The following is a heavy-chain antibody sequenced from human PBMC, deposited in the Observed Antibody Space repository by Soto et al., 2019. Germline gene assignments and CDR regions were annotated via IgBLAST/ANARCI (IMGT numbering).Heavy chain of an antibody. CDR2: ISGSGGST. J-gene: IGHJ4*02. CDR1: GFTFSSYA. D-gene: IGHD3-3*01. CDR3: AKDGSPLRFLEWLLEMYFDY. V-gene: IGHV3-23*01. Sequence: GGSLRLSCAASGFTFSSYAMSWVRQAPGKGLEWVSAISGSGGSTYYADSVKGRFTISRDNSKNTLYLQMNSLRAEDTAVYYCAKDGSPLRFLEWLLEMYFDYWGQGTLVTVSS.